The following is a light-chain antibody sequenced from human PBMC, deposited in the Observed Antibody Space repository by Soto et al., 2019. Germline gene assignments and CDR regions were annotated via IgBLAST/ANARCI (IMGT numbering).Light chain of an antibody. CDR2: AVS. J-gene: IGLJ1*01. CDR3: TSYAGSNNYV. Sequence: QSLLTQPPYASGSPGQSVTISCTGTSSDVGGYNYVSWYRQYPGKAPKLMIYAVSNRASGVPDRFSGSKSGNTASLTVSGLQTEDEADYYCTSYAGSNNYVFGTGTKVTVL. CDR1: SSDVGGYNY. V-gene: IGLV2-8*01.